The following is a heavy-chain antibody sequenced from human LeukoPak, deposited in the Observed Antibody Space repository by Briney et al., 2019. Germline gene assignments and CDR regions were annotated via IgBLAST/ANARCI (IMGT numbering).Heavy chain of an antibody. Sequence: GGSLRLSCAASGFTFSSYSMNWVRQAPGKGLEWVAVISYDGSNKYYADSVKGRFTISRDNSKNTLYLQMNSLRAEDTAVYYCAKGYTYYYDSSGYFDYWGQGTLVTVSS. J-gene: IGHJ4*02. D-gene: IGHD3-22*01. CDR3: AKGYTYYYDSSGYFDY. CDR1: GFTFSSYS. CDR2: ISYDGSNK. V-gene: IGHV3-30*18.